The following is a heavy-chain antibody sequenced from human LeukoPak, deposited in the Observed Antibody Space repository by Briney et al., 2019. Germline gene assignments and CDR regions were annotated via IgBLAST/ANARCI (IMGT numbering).Heavy chain of an antibody. Sequence: GGSLRLSCAASGFTFSSYGMHWVRQAPGKGLEWVAVISYDGSNKYYADSVKGRFTISRDNSKNTLYLQMNSLRAEDTAVYYCAKDRVSYSSRQAGWFDPWGQGTLVTVSS. CDR3: AKDRVSYSSRQAGWFDP. J-gene: IGHJ5*02. V-gene: IGHV3-30*18. CDR2: ISYDGSNK. D-gene: IGHD6-13*01. CDR1: GFTFSSYG.